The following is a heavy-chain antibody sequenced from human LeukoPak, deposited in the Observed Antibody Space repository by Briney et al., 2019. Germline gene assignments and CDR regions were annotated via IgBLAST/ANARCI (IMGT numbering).Heavy chain of an antibody. Sequence: PSETLSLTCAVYGGSFSGYYWSWIRQPPGKGLEWIGDINHSGTTSCNPSLKSRVTISVDTSKNQFSLKLSSVTAADTAVYYCARYFYSPGAFDNWGQGTMVTVSS. CDR2: INHSGTT. D-gene: IGHD2/OR15-2a*01. CDR3: ARYFYSPGAFDN. CDR1: GGSFSGYY. J-gene: IGHJ3*02. V-gene: IGHV4-34*01.